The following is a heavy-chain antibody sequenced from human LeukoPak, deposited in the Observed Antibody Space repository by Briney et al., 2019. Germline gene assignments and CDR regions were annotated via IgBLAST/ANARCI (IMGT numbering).Heavy chain of an antibody. V-gene: IGHV1-18*01. Sequence: ASVKVSCKASGYTFTSYGISWVRQAPGQGLEWMGWISAYNGNTNYAQKLQGRVTMTTDTSTSTAYMELRSLRSDDTAVYYCARDGDIVVVPAAMSDYWGQGTLVTVSS. CDR3: ARDGDIVVVPAAMSDY. CDR2: ISAYNGNT. CDR1: GYTFTSYG. D-gene: IGHD2-2*01. J-gene: IGHJ4*02.